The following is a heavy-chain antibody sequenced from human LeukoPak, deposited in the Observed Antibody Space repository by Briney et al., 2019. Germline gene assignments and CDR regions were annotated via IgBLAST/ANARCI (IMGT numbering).Heavy chain of an antibody. V-gene: IGHV3-21*01. CDR1: GFAFSTFA. CDR2: ISSSSTYI. CDR3: TRDGSGSGDY. D-gene: IGHD2-15*01. Sequence: GGSLRLSCVASGFAFSTFAINWVRQAPGKGLEWVSSISSSSTYIYYADSVQGRFTISRDNAKNSVYLQMNSLRAEDTAVYYCTRDGSGSGDYWGQGTLVTVSS. J-gene: IGHJ4*02.